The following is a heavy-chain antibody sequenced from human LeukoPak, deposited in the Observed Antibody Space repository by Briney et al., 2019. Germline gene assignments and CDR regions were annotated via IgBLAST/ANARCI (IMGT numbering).Heavy chain of an antibody. J-gene: IGHJ4*02. V-gene: IGHV3-74*01. CDR3: AKDRGKDYYDSSGYSSDY. CDR1: GITFSSYW. D-gene: IGHD3-22*01. CDR2: INSDGSST. Sequence: GGSLRLSSAASGITFSSYWMHWVRHTPGKGLGWVSRINSDGSSTTYADTVKGRFTISRDNSKNTLYLQMNSLRAEDTAVYYCAKDRGKDYYDSSGYSSDYWGQGTLVTVSS.